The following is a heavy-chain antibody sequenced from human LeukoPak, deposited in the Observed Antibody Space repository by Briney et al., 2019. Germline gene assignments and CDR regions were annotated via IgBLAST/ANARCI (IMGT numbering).Heavy chain of an antibody. CDR2: ISSDGGTS. CDR1: GFSFSNHA. V-gene: IGHV3-64*01. J-gene: IGHJ4*02. CDR3: ASGLRYFDFALHY. D-gene: IGHD3-9*01. Sequence: GWSLRLSCAASGFSFSNHAMHWVRQAPGKGLEYVSGISSDGGTSYYGTSVKGRFTISRDNSKNTLYLQMGSLRHDDVAVYYCASGLRYFDFALHYWGQGTLVTVCS.